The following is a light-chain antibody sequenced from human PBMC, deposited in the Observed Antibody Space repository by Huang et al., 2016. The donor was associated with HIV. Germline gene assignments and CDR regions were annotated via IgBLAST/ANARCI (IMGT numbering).Light chain of an antibody. V-gene: IGKV4-1*01. CDR1: QSLLYSPNNQHY. CDR2: WAS. CDR3: QQYYRTPLT. Sequence: DIVMTQSPDSLAVSLGERATINCKSSQSLLYSPNNQHYLAWYQQKPGQPPKLLIYWASTRGSGVPDRFSGSGSGTDFTLTISSLQAEDVAVYYCQQYYRTPLTFAGGTKVEIK. J-gene: IGKJ4*01.